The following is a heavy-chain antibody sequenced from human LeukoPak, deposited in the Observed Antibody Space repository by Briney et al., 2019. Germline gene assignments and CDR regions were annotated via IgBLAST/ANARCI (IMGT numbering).Heavy chain of an antibody. J-gene: IGHJ5*02. CDR3: ARVLDSSGYYNWFDP. D-gene: IGHD3-22*01. CDR2: IYSGGST. Sequence: GGSLRLSCAASGFTVSSNYMSWVRQAPGKGLEWVSVIYSGGSTYYADSVKGRFTISRHNSKNTLYLQMNSLRAGDTAVYYCARVLDSSGYYNWFDPWGQGTLVTVSS. V-gene: IGHV3-53*04. CDR1: GFTVSSNY.